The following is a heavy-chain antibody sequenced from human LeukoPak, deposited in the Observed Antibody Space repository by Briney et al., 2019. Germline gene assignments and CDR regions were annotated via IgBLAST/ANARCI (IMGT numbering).Heavy chain of an antibody. CDR3: ARGDSRVTNYDFWSGYFNPYYYYGMDV. D-gene: IGHD3-3*01. Sequence: GGSLRLSCAASGFTFSSYWMSWVRQAPGKGLEWVANIKQDGSEKYYVDSVKGRFTISRDNAKNSLYLQVNSLRAEDTAVYYCARGDSRVTNYDFWSGYFNPYYYYGMDVWGQGTTVTVSS. V-gene: IGHV3-7*01. CDR2: IKQDGSEK. CDR1: GFTFSSYW. J-gene: IGHJ6*02.